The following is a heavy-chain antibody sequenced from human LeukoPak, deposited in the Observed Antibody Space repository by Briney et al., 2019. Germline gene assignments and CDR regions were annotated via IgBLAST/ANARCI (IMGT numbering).Heavy chain of an antibody. V-gene: IGHV4-59*08. J-gene: IGHJ5*02. CDR3: ARHAAVEGSSGWPPQWWFDP. D-gene: IGHD6-19*01. Sequence: SETLSLTCTVCGGSIRSYYWSWMRQPPGKGLEWSGCIHHSGSTKHNPYLKSRVTISLVTSKSQLSLKLSSVTAADTAVYYCARHAAVEGSSGWPPQWWFDPWGQGTLVTVSS. CDR2: IHHSGST. CDR1: GGSIRSYY.